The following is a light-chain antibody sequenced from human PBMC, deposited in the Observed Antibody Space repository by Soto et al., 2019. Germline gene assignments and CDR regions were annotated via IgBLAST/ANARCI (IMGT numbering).Light chain of an antibody. Sequence: EIVLTQSPATLSLSPGERATLSCRASQSVSSYLAWYQQKPGQAPRLLIYDASTRATGIPARFSGSGSGTDFPLTISSLEPEDFAVYYCQQRSTWPYTFGQGTKLEIK. CDR2: DAS. J-gene: IGKJ2*01. CDR3: QQRSTWPYT. CDR1: QSVSSY. V-gene: IGKV3-11*01.